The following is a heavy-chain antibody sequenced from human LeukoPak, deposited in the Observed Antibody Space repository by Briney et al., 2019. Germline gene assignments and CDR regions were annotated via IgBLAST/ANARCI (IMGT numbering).Heavy chain of an antibody. V-gene: IGHV3-11*01. Sequence: GGSLRLSCFASGFTLTGHYMSWIRQAPGKGPEWVSYISSGSYSKYYADSVKGRFTISRDNTNNSLYLEMNSLRVEDTGFYYCARGKRKFDPWGQGTLVTVSS. J-gene: IGHJ5*02. CDR3: ARGKRKFDP. CDR1: GFTLTGHY. CDR2: ISSGSYSK.